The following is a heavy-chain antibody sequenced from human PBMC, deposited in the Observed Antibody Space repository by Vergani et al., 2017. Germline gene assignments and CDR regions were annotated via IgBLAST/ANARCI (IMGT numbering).Heavy chain of an antibody. CDR3: ARHSTVEWLVRLGWIDP. Sequence: QLQLQESGPGLVKPSATLSLTCSVSGASIRSSNYYWGWIRQPPGMGVEWIASFHYSGSTYYNPSLKIRVTISVDTSKNEFSLKLSSVTAADTAVYFCARHSTVEWLVRLGWIDPWGQGILVTVSS. CDR2: FHYSGST. CDR1: GASIRSSNYY. J-gene: IGHJ5*02. D-gene: IGHD6-19*01. V-gene: IGHV4-39*01.